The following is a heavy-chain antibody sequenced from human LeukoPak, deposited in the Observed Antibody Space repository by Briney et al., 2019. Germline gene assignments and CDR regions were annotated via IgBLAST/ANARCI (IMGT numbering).Heavy chain of an antibody. CDR3: ARDHRGVRDYFDY. CDR1: GFTFSSYG. J-gene: IGHJ4*02. D-gene: IGHD3-10*01. Sequence: GGSLRLSCAASGFTFSSYGMHWVRQAPGKGLEWVAVISYDGSNKYYADSVKGRFTISRDNSKNTLYLQMNSLRAEDTAVYYCARDHRGVRDYFDYWGRGTLVTVSS. V-gene: IGHV3-30*03. CDR2: ISYDGSNK.